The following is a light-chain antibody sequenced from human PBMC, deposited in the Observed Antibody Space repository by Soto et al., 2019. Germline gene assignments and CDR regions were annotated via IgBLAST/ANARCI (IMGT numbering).Light chain of an antibody. CDR2: DAS. Sequence: EVVLTQSPATLSLSPGERATLSCRASESVFGYLAWYQHKPGQAPRLLNYDASNRATGVPARFSGSGSGTDFTLTISSLEPEDFAVYYCQQRYRWPPITFGQGTRLDNK. CDR1: ESVFGY. V-gene: IGKV3-11*01. CDR3: QQRYRWPPIT. J-gene: IGKJ5*01.